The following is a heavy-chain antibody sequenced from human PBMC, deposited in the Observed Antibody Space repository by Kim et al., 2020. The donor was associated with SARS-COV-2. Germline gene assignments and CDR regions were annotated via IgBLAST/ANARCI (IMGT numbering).Heavy chain of an antibody. CDR1: GGSFSGYY. J-gene: IGHJ6*03. V-gene: IGHV4-34*01. CDR2: INHSGST. D-gene: IGHD3-3*01. CDR3: ARVGRFLEWLLSNHYYYYMDV. Sequence: SETLSLTCAVYGGSFSGYYWSWIRQPPGKGLEWIGEINHSGSTNYNPSLKSRVTISVNTSKNQSSLKLSSVTAADTAVYYCARVGRFLEWLLSNHYYYYMDVWGKGTTVTVSS.